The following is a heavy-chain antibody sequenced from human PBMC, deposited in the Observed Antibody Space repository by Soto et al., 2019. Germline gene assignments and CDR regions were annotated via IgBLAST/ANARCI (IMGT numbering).Heavy chain of an antibody. D-gene: IGHD6-6*01. CDR2: IYSGGST. CDR3: AREIYSSSSLFNYYYFYMDV. J-gene: IGHJ6*03. Sequence: GGSLRLSCAASGFTVSSNYMSWVRQAPGKGLEWVSVIYSGGSTYYADSVKGRFTISRDNSKNTLYLQMNSLRAEDTAVYYCAREIYSSSSLFNYYYFYMDVWGKGTTVTVSS. V-gene: IGHV3-66*01. CDR1: GFTVSSNY.